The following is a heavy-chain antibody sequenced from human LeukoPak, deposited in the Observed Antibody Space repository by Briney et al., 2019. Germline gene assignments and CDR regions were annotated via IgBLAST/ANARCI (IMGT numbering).Heavy chain of an antibody. CDR2: IKQDGSEK. CDR1: GFTFSSYW. Sequence: PGGSLRLSCAASGFTFSSYWMSWVRQAPGKGLEWVANIKQDGSEKYYVDSVKGRFTISRDNAKNSLYLQMNSLRAEDTAVYSCARDRRFVNWDSSGEKAFDIWGQGTMVTVSS. D-gene: IGHD3-22*01. J-gene: IGHJ3*02. V-gene: IGHV3-7*01. CDR3: ARDRRFVNWDSSGEKAFDI.